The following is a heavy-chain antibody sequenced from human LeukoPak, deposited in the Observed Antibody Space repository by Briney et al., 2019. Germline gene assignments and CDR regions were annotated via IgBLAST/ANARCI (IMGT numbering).Heavy chain of an antibody. V-gene: IGHV1-8*02. CDR1: GYTFTNYP. D-gene: IGHD6-19*01. J-gene: IGHJ6*02. Sequence: GASVKVSCKASGYTFTNYPMNWVRQATGQGLEWMGWMNPNSGNTGYAQKFQGRVTMTRNTSISTAYMELSSLRSEDTAVYYCARAQWLSNYYYGMDVWGQGTTVTVSS. CDR3: ARAQWLSNYYYGMDV. CDR2: MNPNSGNT.